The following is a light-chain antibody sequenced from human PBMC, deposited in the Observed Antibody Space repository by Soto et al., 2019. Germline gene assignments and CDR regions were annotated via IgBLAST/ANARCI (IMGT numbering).Light chain of an antibody. CDR2: EVS. V-gene: IGLV2-8*01. Sequence: QSVLTQPPSASGSPGQSVTISCTGTSSDVGGYNYVSWYQQHPGKAPKVMIYEVSKRPSGVPDRFSGSKSGNTASLTVSGLQAEDEADYYCSSYAGTNLLYVFGTGTKLTVL. CDR1: SSDVGGYNY. J-gene: IGLJ1*01. CDR3: SSYAGTNLLYV.